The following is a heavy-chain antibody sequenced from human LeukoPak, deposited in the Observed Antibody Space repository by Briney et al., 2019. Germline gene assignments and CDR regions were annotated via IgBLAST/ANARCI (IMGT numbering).Heavy chain of an antibody. J-gene: IGHJ2*01. CDR3: ARAIGYYGSGIVLLWYFDL. CDR2: IKQDGSEK. V-gene: IGHV3-7*01. D-gene: IGHD3-10*01. CDR1: GFTFSSYW. Sequence: GGSLRLSCAASGFTFSSYWMSWVRQAPGKGLEWVANIKQDGSEKYYVDSVKGRFTISRDNAKNSLYLQMNSLRAEDTAVYYCARAIGYYGSGIVLLWYFDLWGRGTLVTVSS.